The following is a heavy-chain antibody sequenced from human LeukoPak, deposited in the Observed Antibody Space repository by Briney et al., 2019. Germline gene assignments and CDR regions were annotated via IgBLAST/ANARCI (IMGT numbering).Heavy chain of an antibody. J-gene: IGHJ4*02. D-gene: IGHD6-13*01. Sequence: GGSLRLSCAASGFTFSRYSMNCIRQATGKGLEWVSSISSSSNYIYYADSVKGRFTISRDNAKNSLYLQMNSLRTEDTAVYYCARAPTSEQQLQFDYWGQGTLVTVSS. CDR2: ISSSSNYI. V-gene: IGHV3-21*01. CDR3: ARAPTSEQQLQFDY. CDR1: GFTFSRYS.